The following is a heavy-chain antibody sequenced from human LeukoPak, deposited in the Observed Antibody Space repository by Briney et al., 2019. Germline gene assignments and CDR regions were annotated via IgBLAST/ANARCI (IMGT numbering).Heavy chain of an antibody. D-gene: IGHD1-26*01. J-gene: IGHJ4*02. CDR3: AKGTEWGRWEFFDY. V-gene: IGHV3-23*01. CDR1: GFTFSSYA. Sequence: GGSLRLSCAASGFTFSSYAMSWVRQAPGKGLEWVSAISGSGGSTYYADSVKGRFTISRDNSKNTLYLRMNSLRAEDTAVYYCAKGTEWGRWEFFDYWGQGTLVTVSS. CDR2: ISGSGGST.